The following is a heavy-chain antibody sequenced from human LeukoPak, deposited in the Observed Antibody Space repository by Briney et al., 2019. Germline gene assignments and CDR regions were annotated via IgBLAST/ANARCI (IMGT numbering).Heavy chain of an antibody. CDR1: GFTFSSYW. CDR3: ARDPHDCSSTSCYAGGDYYGMDV. D-gene: IGHD2-2*01. V-gene: IGHV3-7*01. CDR2: IKQDGSEK. J-gene: IGHJ6*02. Sequence: GGSLRLSCAASGFTFSSYWMSWVRQAPGKGLEWVANIKQDGSEKYYVDSVKGRFTISRDSAKNSLYLQMNSLRAEDTAVYYCARDPHDCSSTSCYAGGDYYGMDVWGQGTTVTVSS.